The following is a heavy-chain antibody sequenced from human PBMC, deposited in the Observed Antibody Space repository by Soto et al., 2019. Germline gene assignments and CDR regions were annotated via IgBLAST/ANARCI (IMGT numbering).Heavy chain of an antibody. CDR3: AGLFEGYSILTGYYFDP. CDR2: IYYSGNT. J-gene: IGHJ5*02. D-gene: IGHD3-9*01. Sequence: QVQLQASGPGLVKPSQTLSLTCSVSGGSISSGDFYWSWIRQHPGRGLEWIGHIYYSGNTYYNPSLKSRITICVDMSTNQFALHLSSVTGADTAVYYCAGLFEGYSILTGYYFDPWGQGTLVTVSS. V-gene: IGHV4-31*03. CDR1: GGSISSGDFY.